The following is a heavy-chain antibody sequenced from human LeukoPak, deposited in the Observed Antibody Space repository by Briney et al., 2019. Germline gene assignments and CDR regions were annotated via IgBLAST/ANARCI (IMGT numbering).Heavy chain of an antibody. CDR3: ARLPAKRYYFDY. CDR1: GYTFTSYY. Sequence: ASVKVSCKASGYTFTSYYMHWVRQAPGQELEWMGIINPSGGSTSYAQKFQGRVTMTRDTSTCTVYMELSSLRSEDTAVYYCARLPAKRYYFDYWGQGTLVTVSS. D-gene: IGHD4-17*01. V-gene: IGHV1-46*01. CDR2: INPSGGST. J-gene: IGHJ4*02.